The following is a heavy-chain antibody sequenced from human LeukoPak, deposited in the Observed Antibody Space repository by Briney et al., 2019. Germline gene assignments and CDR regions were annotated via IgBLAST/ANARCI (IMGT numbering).Heavy chain of an antibody. V-gene: IGHV1-2*02. Sequence: VASVKVSCKASGYTFTGYYMHWVRQAPGQGLEWMGWINPNSGGTNYAQKFQGRVTMTMDTSISTAYMELSRLRSDDTAVYYCARVGSYDSSVYWNWGQGTLVTVPS. D-gene: IGHD3-22*01. CDR1: GYTFTGYY. CDR3: ARVGSYDSSVYWN. J-gene: IGHJ4*02. CDR2: INPNSGGT.